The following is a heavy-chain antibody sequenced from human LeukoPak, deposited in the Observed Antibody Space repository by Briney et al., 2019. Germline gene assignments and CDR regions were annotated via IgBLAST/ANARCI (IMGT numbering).Heavy chain of an antibody. J-gene: IGHJ4*02. CDR2: ISYDGSNK. V-gene: IGHV3-30-3*01. CDR1: GFTFSSYA. CDR3: ARAYGGNSSY. D-gene: IGHD4-23*01. Sequence: GGSLRLSCAASGFTFSSYAMHWVRQAPGKGLEWVAVISYDGSNKYYADSVRGRFTISRDNSKNTLYLQMNSLRAEDTAVYYCARAYGGNSSYWGQGTLVTVSS.